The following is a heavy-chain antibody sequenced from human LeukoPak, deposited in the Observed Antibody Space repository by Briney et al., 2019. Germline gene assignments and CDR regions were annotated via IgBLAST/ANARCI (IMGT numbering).Heavy chain of an antibody. Sequence: PSETLSLTCTVSGGSISSYYWSWIRQPPGKGLEWIGYISYSGSTNFNPSLKSRVTVSVDTSKNQFSLKLSSVTAADTAVYYCAREGTAGTNLNWFDPWGQGTLVTVSS. CDR3: AREGTAGTNLNWFDP. D-gene: IGHD1-1*01. J-gene: IGHJ5*02. V-gene: IGHV4-59*01. CDR1: GGSISSYY. CDR2: ISYSGST.